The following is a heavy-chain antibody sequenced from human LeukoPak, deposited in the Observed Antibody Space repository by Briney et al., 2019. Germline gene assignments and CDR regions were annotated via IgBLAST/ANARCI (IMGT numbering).Heavy chain of an antibody. CDR1: GFTFSSYG. V-gene: IGHV3-33*06. CDR2: IWYDGSNK. CDR3: AKASYGSGIGDY. Sequence: PGGSLRLSCAASGFTFSSYGMHWVRQAPGKGLEWVAVIWYDGSNKYYADSVKGRFTISRDNSKNTLYLQMNSLRAEDTAVYYCAKASYGSGIGDYWGQGTLVTVSS. D-gene: IGHD3-10*01. J-gene: IGHJ4*02.